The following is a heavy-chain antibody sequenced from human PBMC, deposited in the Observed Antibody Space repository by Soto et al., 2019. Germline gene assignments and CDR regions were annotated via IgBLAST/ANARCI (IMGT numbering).Heavy chain of an antibody. Sequence: LRLSSPSSGFRLSCYNMNWVRHAPGKGLEWVAHITDGLTKHYADFVQGRFIISRDNAKNSLYLELTDLRDDDTAFYYCARDTSHGVTIGGLDSWGQGTLVTGSS. V-gene: IGHV3-48*02. CDR3: ARDTSHGVTIGGLDS. J-gene: IGHJ4*02. CDR2: ITDGLTK. CDR1: GFRLSCYN. D-gene: IGHD4-17*01.